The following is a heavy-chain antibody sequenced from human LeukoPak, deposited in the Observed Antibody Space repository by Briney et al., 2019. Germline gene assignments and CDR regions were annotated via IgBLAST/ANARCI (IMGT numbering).Heavy chain of an antibody. D-gene: IGHD2-21*02. CDR3: ARGSKPGDCHDY. V-gene: IGHV4-59*01. CDR1: GDSTSTYD. Sequence: SETLSLTCTVSGDSTSTYDWSWIRQPPGKGLEWLGYITSSGSTNYNSSLKSRVTISVDTSNNHVSLKLRSVTAADTAVYHCARGSKPGDCHDYWGQGTLVTVSS. CDR2: ITSSGST. J-gene: IGHJ4*02.